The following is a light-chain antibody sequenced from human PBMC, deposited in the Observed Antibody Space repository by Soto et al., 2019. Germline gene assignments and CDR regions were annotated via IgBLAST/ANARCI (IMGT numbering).Light chain of an antibody. CDR1: SSDVGGYNY. J-gene: IGLJ2*01. V-gene: IGLV2-14*01. Sequence: QSVLTQPASVSGSPGQSITISCTGTSSDVGGYNYVSWYQQHPGKAPKLMIYEVSNRPSGVSNRFSGSKSGNTASLTISGLQAEDEADYYCSSYTSSSNPVWLFGGGTKLTVL. CDR2: EVS. CDR3: SSYTSSSNPVWL.